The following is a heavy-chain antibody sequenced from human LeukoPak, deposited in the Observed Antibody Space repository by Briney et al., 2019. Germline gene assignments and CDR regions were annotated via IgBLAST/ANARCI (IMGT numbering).Heavy chain of an antibody. CDR3: ARGIXDSSGYYHAGTFDY. CDR1: GYTFTGYY. D-gene: IGHD3-22*01. J-gene: IGHJ4*02. Sequence: AXVKVSXXASGYTFTGYYMHWVRQAPGQGLKWMGWINPNSGGTNYAQKFQGRVTMTRDTSISTAYMELSRLRSDDTAVYYCARGIXDSSGYYHAGTFDYWGQGTLVTVSS. V-gene: IGHV1-2*02. CDR2: INPNSGGT.